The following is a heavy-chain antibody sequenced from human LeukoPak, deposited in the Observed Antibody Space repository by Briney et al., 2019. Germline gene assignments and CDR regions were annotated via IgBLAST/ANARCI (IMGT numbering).Heavy chain of an antibody. J-gene: IGHJ4*02. CDR1: GFTFSSYG. CDR3: AKEGATVAYYFDY. V-gene: IGHV3-30*02. Sequence: PGGSLRLSCAASGFTFSSYGMHWVRQAPGKGLEWVAFIRYDGSNKYYADSVKGRFTISRDNSKNTLYLQMNSLRAEDTAVYYCAKEGATVAYYFDYWGQGTLVTVSS. D-gene: IGHD1-26*01. CDR2: IRYDGSNK.